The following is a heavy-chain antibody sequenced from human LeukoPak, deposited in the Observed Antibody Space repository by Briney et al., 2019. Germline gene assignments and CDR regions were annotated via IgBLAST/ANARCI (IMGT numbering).Heavy chain of an antibody. J-gene: IGHJ4*02. CDR1: GGIFSNYA. CDR3: ARVAAVSGNTGYFDY. D-gene: IGHD6-19*01. V-gene: IGHV1-69*01. CDR2: IIPTFGTT. Sequence: ASVKVSCKASGGIFSNYAISWVRQAPGQGLEWMGEIIPTFGTTNYAQKFQGRVTITADDSTSTAYMELSSLRSEDTAVYYCARVAAVSGNTGYFDYWGQGTLVTVSS.